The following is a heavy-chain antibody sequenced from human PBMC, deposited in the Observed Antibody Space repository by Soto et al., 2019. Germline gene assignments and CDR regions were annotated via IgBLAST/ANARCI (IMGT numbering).Heavy chain of an antibody. Sequence: QVQLVQSGAEVKKPGSSVKVSCKASGGSFRREAINWVRQAPGQGPEWMGGILPFFGTADYAQKFQGRVTLTADVSTTTVYMELGSLRFEDTAVYYCARGREFGGNSDAFDVWGQGTMVIVSS. CDR3: ARGREFGGNSDAFDV. J-gene: IGHJ3*01. CDR2: ILPFFGTA. CDR1: GGSFRREA. V-gene: IGHV1-69*12. D-gene: IGHD2-15*01.